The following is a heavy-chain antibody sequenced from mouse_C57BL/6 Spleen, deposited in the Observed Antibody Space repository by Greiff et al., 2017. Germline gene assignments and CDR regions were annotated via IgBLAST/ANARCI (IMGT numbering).Heavy chain of an antibody. D-gene: IGHD3-2*02. V-gene: IGHV14-4*01. J-gene: IGHJ3*01. CDR2: IDPENGDT. CDR3: TTGSAGYLFAY. CDR1: GFNIKDDY. Sequence: VQLQQSGAELVRPGASVKLSCTASGFNIKDDYMHWVKQRPEQGLEWIGWIDPENGDTEYASKFQGKATITADTSSTTAYLQLSSLTSEATAVYYCTTGSAGYLFAYWGQGTLVTVSA.